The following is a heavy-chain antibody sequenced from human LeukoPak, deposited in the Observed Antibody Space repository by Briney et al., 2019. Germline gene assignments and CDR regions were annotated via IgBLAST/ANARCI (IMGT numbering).Heavy chain of an antibody. V-gene: IGHV3-21*01. J-gene: IGHJ4*02. CDR2: ISSSSSYI. CDR3: ARDRGYSYGYIH. CDR1: GFTFSSYS. D-gene: IGHD5-18*01. Sequence: GGSLRLSCAASGFTFSSYSMNWVRQAPGKGLEWVSSISSSSSYIYYADSVKGRFTISRDNAKNSLYLQMNSLRAKDTAVYYCARDRGYSYGYIHWGQGTLVTVSS.